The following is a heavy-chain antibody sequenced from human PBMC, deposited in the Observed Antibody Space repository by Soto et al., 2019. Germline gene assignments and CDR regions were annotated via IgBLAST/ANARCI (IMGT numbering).Heavy chain of an antibody. CDR3: VRVVAIPGYPDN. Sequence: QVQLVQSGAEVRHPASSVKVSCKTSGGTFSCYAISWVREAPGQGLEWMGGIVPIVDTSTYAQKFQGRVTITADESTSTVYMELSSLRSDDTAVYYCVRVVAIPGYPDNWGQGTLVTVSS. CDR2: IVPIVDTS. D-gene: IGHD5-12*01. J-gene: IGHJ4*02. CDR1: GGTFSCYA. V-gene: IGHV1-69*12.